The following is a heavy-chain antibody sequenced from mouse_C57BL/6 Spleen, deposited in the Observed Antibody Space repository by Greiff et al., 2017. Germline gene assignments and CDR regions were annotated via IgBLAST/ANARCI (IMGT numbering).Heavy chain of an antibody. CDR3: ASKVYYYGSSYWYVDV. Sequence: EVKLMESGPGLVKPSQSLSLTCSVTGYSITSGYYWNWIRQFPGNKLEWMGYISYDGSNNYNPSLKNRNSITRDTSKNQFFLKLNSVTTEDTATYYCASKVYYYGSSYWYVDVWGTGTTVTVSS. D-gene: IGHD1-1*01. CDR2: ISYDGSN. CDR1: GYSITSGYY. J-gene: IGHJ1*03. V-gene: IGHV3-6*01.